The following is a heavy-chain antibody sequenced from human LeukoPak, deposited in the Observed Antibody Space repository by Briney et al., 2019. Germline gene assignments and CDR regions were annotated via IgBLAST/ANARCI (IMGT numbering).Heavy chain of an antibody. J-gene: IGHJ6*03. Sequence: TGGSLRLSCAASGFTFSDYYMSWIRQAPGKGLEWVSYISSSGSTIYYADSVKGRFTISRDNAKNSLYLQVNSLRAEDTAVYYRARLGYCSSTSCYDYYYMDVWGKGTTVTVSS. V-gene: IGHV3-11*04. D-gene: IGHD2-2*01. CDR2: ISSSGSTI. CDR1: GFTFSDYY. CDR3: ARLGYCSSTSCYDYYYMDV.